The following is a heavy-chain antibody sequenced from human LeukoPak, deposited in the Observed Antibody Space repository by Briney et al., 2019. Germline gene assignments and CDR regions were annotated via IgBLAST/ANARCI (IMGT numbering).Heavy chain of an antibody. J-gene: IGHJ4*02. CDR1: GFTFSSYG. CDR3: AKGVLRYFDWSNPDY. D-gene: IGHD3-9*01. V-gene: IGHV3-30*18. CDR2: ISYDGSNK. Sequence: GGSLRLSCAASGFTFSSYGMHWVRQAPGKGLEWVAVISYDGSNKYYADSVEGRFTISRDNSKNTLYLQMNSLRAEDTAVYYCAKGVLRYFDWSNPDYWGQGTLVTVSS.